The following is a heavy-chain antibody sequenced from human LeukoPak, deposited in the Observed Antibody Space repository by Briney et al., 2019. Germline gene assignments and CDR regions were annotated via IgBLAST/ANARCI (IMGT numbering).Heavy chain of an antibody. CDR1: GFTFSNYG. CDR2: IRYDGSNK. Sequence: TGGSLRLSCAASGFTFSNYGMHWVRQASGKGLEWVAFIRYDGSNKYYADSVKGRFTISRDNSKNTLYPQMNSLRAEDTAVYYCAKRDRMYTSGSYYFDYWGQGTLVTVSS. CDR3: AKRDRMYTSGSYYFDY. V-gene: IGHV3-30*02. D-gene: IGHD6-19*01. J-gene: IGHJ4*02.